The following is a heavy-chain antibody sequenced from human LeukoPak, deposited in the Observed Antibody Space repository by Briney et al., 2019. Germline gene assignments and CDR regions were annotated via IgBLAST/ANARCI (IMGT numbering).Heavy chain of an antibody. J-gene: IGHJ5*02. Sequence: GGSLRLSCTASGFTFSSYTMTWVRQTPGKGLKWVSTITTGNGNTYYADSVKGRFTVSRDDSKNTLYLQMNSLRAEDTAVYYCARALLRYCSSTSCYWFDPWGQGTLVTVSS. CDR2: ITTGNGNT. CDR1: GFTFSSYT. CDR3: ARALLRYCSSTSCYWFDP. V-gene: IGHV3-23*01. D-gene: IGHD2-2*01.